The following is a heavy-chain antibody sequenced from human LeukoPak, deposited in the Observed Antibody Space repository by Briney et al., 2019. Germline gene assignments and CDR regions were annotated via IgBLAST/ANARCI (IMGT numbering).Heavy chain of an antibody. CDR3: ARKNVVVVAATLLNYFDY. CDR2: IYHSGST. J-gene: IGHJ4*02. CDR1: GYSINSGYY. Sequence: PSETLSLTCTVSGYSINSGYYWGWIRQPPGKGLEWIGSIYHSGSTYYNPSLKSRVTISVDTSKNQFSLKLSSVTAADTAVYYCARKNVVVVAATLLNYFDYWGQGTLVTVSS. V-gene: IGHV4-38-2*02. D-gene: IGHD2-15*01.